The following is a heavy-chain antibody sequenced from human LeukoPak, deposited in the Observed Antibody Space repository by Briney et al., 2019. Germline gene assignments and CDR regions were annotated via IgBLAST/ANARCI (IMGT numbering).Heavy chain of an antibody. Sequence: ASVKVSCKASGYTLTSYAMHWVRQAPGQGLEWMGIINPSGGSTSYAQKFQGWVTMTRDTSISTAYMELSRLRSDDTAVYYCAREASYGYDYWGQGTLVTVSS. CDR2: INPSGGST. V-gene: IGHV1-2*04. CDR3: AREASYGYDY. D-gene: IGHD5-18*01. J-gene: IGHJ4*02. CDR1: GYTLTSYA.